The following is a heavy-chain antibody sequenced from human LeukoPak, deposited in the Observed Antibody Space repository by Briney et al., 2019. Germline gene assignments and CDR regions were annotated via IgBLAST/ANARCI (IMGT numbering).Heavy chain of an antibody. CDR1: GGSISSYY. CDR2: IYYSGST. CDR3: AARYDSSGYYLPNWFDP. V-gene: IGHV4-59*05. Sequence: SETLSLTCTVSGGSISSYYWSWIRQPPGKGLEWIGSIYYSGSTYYNPSLKSRVTISVDTSKNQFSLKLSSVTAADTAVYYCAARYDSSGYYLPNWFDPWGQGTLVTVSS. D-gene: IGHD3-22*01. J-gene: IGHJ5*02.